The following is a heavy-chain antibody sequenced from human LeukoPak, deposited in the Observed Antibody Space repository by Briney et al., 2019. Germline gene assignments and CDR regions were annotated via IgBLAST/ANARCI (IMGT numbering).Heavy chain of an antibody. D-gene: IGHD6-13*01. V-gene: IGHV4-59*01. CDR3: VRVGSSWAFDI. CDR2: NYYSVST. CDR1: GGSITSYY. Sequence: PSETLSLTCTVSGGSITSYYWSWIRQAPGKGLEWIGYNYYSVSTNYNPSLKSRVTISVDTSKKQFSLKLSSVTAADTAVYYCVRVGSSWAFDIWGQGTMVTVSS. J-gene: IGHJ3*02.